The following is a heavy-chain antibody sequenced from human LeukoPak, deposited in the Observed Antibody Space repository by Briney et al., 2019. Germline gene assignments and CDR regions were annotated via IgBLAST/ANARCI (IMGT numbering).Heavy chain of an antibody. J-gene: IGHJ6*02. V-gene: IGHV1-8*01. CDR2: MNPNSGNT. CDR1: GYTFTSYD. CDR3: ASFYDFWSGDYYYYGMDV. Sequence: ASVKVSCKASGYTFTSYDINWVRQATGQGLEWMGWMNPNSGNTGYAQKFQGRVTMTRNTSISTAYMELSSLRSEDTAVYYCASFYDFWSGDYYYYGMDVWGQGTTVTVSS. D-gene: IGHD3-3*01.